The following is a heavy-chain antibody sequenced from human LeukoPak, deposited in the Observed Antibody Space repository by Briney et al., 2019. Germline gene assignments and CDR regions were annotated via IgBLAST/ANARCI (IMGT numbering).Heavy chain of an antibody. D-gene: IGHD3-9*01. CDR1: GGSFSGYY. CDR3: ARLMYDILTGYFYYFDY. CDR2: INHSGST. J-gene: IGHJ4*02. V-gene: IGHV4-34*01. Sequence: SETLSLTCAVYGGSFSGYYWSWIRQPPGKGLEWIGGINHSGSTNYNPSLKSRVTISVDTSKIQFSLKLSSVTAADTAVYYCARLMYDILTGYFYYFDYWGQGTLVTVSS.